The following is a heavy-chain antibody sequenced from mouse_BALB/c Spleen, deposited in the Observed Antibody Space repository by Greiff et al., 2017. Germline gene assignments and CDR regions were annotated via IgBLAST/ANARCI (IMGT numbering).Heavy chain of an antibody. D-gene: IGHD3-3*01. CDR3: AREGTGFAY. Sequence: EVKLQESGGGLVQPGGSRKLSCAASGFTFSSFGMHWVRQAPEKGLEWVAYISSGSSTIYYADTVKGRFTISRDNPKNTLFLQMTSLRSEDTAMYYCAREGTGFAYWGQGTLVTVSA. CDR2: ISSGSSTI. CDR1: GFTFSSFG. V-gene: IGHV5-17*02. J-gene: IGHJ3*01.